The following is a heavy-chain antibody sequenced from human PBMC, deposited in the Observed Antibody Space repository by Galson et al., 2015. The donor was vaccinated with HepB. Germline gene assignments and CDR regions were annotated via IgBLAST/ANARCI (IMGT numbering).Heavy chain of an antibody. V-gene: IGHV3-30*04. D-gene: IGHD3-10*01. CDR2: ISNDGGYK. Sequence: SLRLSCAASGFIFKNYAMHWVRQAPGKGLEWVALISNDGGYKYYADSVKGRFTISRDNSKNTLHLQMNSLRTEDTAVYYCARDDINRHNYGSGTYSCVHWFQGTLVTVSS. J-gene: IGHJ4*02. CDR3: ARDDINRHNYGSGTYSCVH. CDR1: GFIFKNYA.